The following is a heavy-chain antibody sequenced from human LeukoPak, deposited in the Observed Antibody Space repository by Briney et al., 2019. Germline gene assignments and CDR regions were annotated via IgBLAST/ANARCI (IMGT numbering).Heavy chain of an antibody. J-gene: IGHJ3*02. CDR2: INAGNGNT. D-gene: IGHD2-15*01. V-gene: IGHV1-3*03. Sequence: ASVKVSCKASGYTFTSYAMHWVRQAPGQRLEWMGWINAGNGNTKYSQEFQGRVTITRDTSASTAYMELSSLRSEDMAVYYCARDLLPLGYCSGGSCYDAFDIWGQGTMVTVSS. CDR1: GYTFTSYA. CDR3: ARDLLPLGYCSGGSCYDAFDI.